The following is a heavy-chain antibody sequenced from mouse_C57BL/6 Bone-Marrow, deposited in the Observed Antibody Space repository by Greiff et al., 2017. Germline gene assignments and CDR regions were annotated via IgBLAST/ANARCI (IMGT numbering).Heavy chain of an antibody. CDR2: IYPGSGNT. CDR3: ARGWAFDY. J-gene: IGHJ2*01. CDR1: GYTFTDYY. D-gene: IGHD1-1*02. Sequence: QVQLQQSGAELVRPGASVKLSCKASGYTFTDYYINWVKPRPGQGLEWIARIYPGSGNTYYNEKFKGKATLTAEKSSSTAYMQLSSLTSEDSAVYFCARGWAFDYWGQGTTLTVSS. V-gene: IGHV1-76*01.